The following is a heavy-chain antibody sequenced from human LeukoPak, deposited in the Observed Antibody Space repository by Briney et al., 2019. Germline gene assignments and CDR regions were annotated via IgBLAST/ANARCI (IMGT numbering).Heavy chain of an antibody. D-gene: IGHD6-6*01. Sequence: SGGSLRLSCVASGFTFTTYEMNWVRQARGKGLEWISYISGSGSTIYYAYSVRGRFTISRDNAKNSLYLQMNSLKAEDTAVYYCARDLGCSSSPLDYWGQGALVTVSS. J-gene: IGHJ4*02. CDR3: ARDLGCSSSPLDY. CDR2: ISGSGSTI. CDR1: GFTFTTYE. V-gene: IGHV3-48*03.